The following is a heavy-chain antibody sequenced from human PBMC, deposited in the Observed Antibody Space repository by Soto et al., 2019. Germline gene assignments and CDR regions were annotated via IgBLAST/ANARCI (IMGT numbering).Heavy chain of an antibody. CDR3: ARIGRLRWGDY. Sequence: EVQLVESGGGLVQPGGSLRLSCAASGFTFSSYSMNWVRQAPGKGLEWVSNISTGSSTIYYADSVKGRFTISRDNAKKSLYLPMNSLRAEDTAVYFSARIGRLRWGDYWGQGTLVTVSS. J-gene: IGHJ4*02. CDR1: GFTFSSYS. D-gene: IGHD4-17*01. CDR2: ISTGSSTI. V-gene: IGHV3-48*01.